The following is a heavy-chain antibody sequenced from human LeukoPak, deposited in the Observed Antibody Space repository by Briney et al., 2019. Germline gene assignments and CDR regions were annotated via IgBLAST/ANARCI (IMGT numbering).Heavy chain of an antibody. V-gene: IGHV3-74*01. Sequence: GGSLRLSGGASGFTFSSYGMHGGGQGPGKGLVGLSRINSEGMRTSYADSVKGRFTISRDNARNTLYLKMNSLRAEDTAVYYCARASRDYDFWNDYWGQGTLVTVSS. CDR3: ARASRDYDFWNDY. CDR1: GFTFSSYG. D-gene: IGHD3-3*01. CDR2: INSEGMRT. J-gene: IGHJ4*02.